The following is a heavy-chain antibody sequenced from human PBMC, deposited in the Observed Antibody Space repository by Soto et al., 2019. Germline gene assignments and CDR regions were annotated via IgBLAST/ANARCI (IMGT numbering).Heavy chain of an antibody. J-gene: IGHJ6*03. V-gene: IGHV3-15*01. CDR2: IKSRTDGGTT. Sequence: PGGSLRLSCASSGFTFSNAWMSWVRQAPGKGLEWVGRIKSRTDGGTTDYAAPVKGRFTISRDDSKNTLYLQMNSLKTEDTAVYYCTTDPANIVATTYYYYYMDVWGKGTTVTVSS. CDR1: GFTFSNAW. CDR3: TTDPANIVATTYYYYYMDV. D-gene: IGHD5-12*01.